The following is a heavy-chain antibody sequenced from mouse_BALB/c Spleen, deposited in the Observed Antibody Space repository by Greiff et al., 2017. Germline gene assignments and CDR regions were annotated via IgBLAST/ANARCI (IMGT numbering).Heavy chain of an antibody. CDR2: ISYDGSN. D-gene: IGHD2-1*01. V-gene: IGHV3-6*02. CDR1: GYSITSGYY. CDR3: ARDGMVTTIFDY. J-gene: IGHJ2*01. Sequence: EVQLQESGPGLVKPSQSLSLTCSVTGYSITSGYYWNWIRQFPGNKLEWMGYISYDGSNNYNPSLKNRISITRDTSKNQFFLKLNSVTTEDTATYYCARDGMVTTIFDYWGQGTTLTVSS.